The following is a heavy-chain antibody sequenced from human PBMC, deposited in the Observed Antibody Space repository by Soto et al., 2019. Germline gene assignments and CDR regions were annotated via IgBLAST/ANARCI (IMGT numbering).Heavy chain of an antibody. Sequence: GGSLRLSCAASGFTFSSYSMNWVRQAPGKGLEWVSYISSSSTTIYYADSVKGRFTISRDNAKNSLYLQMNSLRAEDTAVYYCARGRPIDYWGQGTLVTVSS. CDR1: GFTFSSYS. CDR3: ARGRPIDY. J-gene: IGHJ4*02. CDR2: ISSSSTTI. V-gene: IGHV3-48*01.